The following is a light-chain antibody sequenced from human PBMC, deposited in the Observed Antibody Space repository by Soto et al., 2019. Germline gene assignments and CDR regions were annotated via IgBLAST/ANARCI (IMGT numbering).Light chain of an antibody. CDR2: DVS. Sequence: LTQPASVSGSPGQSITISCTGTSSDLGGSNYVSWYQHHPGKAPKLLIYDVSSRPSGVSSRFSASKSGNTASLTISCLQAEDEADYYCNSSTKRTFYVSGTGRKVTVL. CDR1: SSDLGGSNY. CDR3: NSSTKRTFYV. J-gene: IGLJ1*01. V-gene: IGLV2-14*03.